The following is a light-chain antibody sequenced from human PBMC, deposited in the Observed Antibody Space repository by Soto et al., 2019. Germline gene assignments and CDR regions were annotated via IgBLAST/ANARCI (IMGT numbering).Light chain of an antibody. CDR3: GTWDSSLSAFV. Sequence: QSVLTQPPSVSAAPGQKVTISCSGSGSNIGNNYVSWYQQLPGTAPKLLIYDNNKRPSGIPDRFSGSKSGTSATLGITGLQTGDEADYYCGTWDSSLSAFVFGGGTKVTVL. CDR1: GSNIGNNY. J-gene: IGLJ2*01. CDR2: DNN. V-gene: IGLV1-51*01.